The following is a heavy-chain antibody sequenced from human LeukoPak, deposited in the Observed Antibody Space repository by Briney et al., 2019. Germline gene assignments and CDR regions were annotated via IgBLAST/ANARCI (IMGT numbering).Heavy chain of an antibody. V-gene: IGHV3-53*01. Sequence: GGSLRFTSAASAFTIINKYMTLLRQAPGKGLEWVSVIYSDGSTFYADSVKGRFTISRDNSKNTLYLQMNTLRAEDTAVYYCARSVRLAPWGALDMWGQGTMVTVSS. CDR2: IYSDGST. CDR3: ARSVRLAPWGALDM. J-gene: IGHJ3*02. CDR1: AFTIINKY. D-gene: IGHD3-16*01.